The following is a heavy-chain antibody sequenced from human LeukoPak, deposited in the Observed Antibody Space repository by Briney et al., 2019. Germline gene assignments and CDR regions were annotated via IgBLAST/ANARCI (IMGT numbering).Heavy chain of an antibody. Sequence: SETLSLTCTVSGGSISSSSYYWGWIRQPPGKGLEWIGSIYYSGSTYYNPSLKSRVTISVDTSKNQFSLKLSSVTAADTAVYYCLTHSSGYYYGLRPGNWFDPWGQGTLVTVSS. CDR1: GGSISSSSYY. V-gene: IGHV4-39*07. CDR2: IYYSGST. D-gene: IGHD3-22*01. CDR3: LTHSSGYYYGLRPGNWFDP. J-gene: IGHJ5*02.